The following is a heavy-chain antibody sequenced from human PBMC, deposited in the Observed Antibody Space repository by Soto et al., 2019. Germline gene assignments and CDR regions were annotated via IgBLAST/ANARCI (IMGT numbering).Heavy chain of an antibody. CDR2: ISYDGSNK. D-gene: IGHD1-26*01. Sequence: GGSLRLSCAASGFTFSSYGMHWVRQAPGKGLEWVAVISYDGSNKYYADSVKGRFTISRDNSKNTLYLQMNSLRAEDTAVYYCAKPAIVGATIKRLYYFDYWGQGTLVTVSS. CDR3: AKPAIVGATIKRLYYFDY. CDR1: GFTFSSYG. V-gene: IGHV3-30*18. J-gene: IGHJ4*02.